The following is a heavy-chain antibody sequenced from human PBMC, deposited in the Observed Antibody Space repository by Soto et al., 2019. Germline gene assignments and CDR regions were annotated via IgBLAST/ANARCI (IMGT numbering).Heavy chain of an antibody. D-gene: IGHD5-18*01. Sequence: SVKVSCKASGGTFSSYTISWVRQAPGQGLEWMGRIIPILGIANYAQKFQGRVTITADKSTSTAYMELSSLRSEDTAVYYCARNLGYSYGKRDYWGQGTLVTVSS. CDR2: IIPILGIA. CDR3: ARNLGYSYGKRDY. CDR1: GGTFSSYT. V-gene: IGHV1-69*02. J-gene: IGHJ4*02.